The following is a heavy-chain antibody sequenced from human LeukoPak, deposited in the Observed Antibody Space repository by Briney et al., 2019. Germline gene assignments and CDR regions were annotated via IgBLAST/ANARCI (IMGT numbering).Heavy chain of an antibody. D-gene: IGHD4-17*01. CDR1: GGSISSGDYY. CDR3: ARGDYGDYVGLY. V-gene: IGHV4-30-2*01. Sequence: SETLSLTCTVSGGSISSGDYYWSWIRQPPGTGLEWIGYIYHSGSTYYNPSLKSRVTISVDRSKNQFSLKLSSVTAADTAVYYCARGDYGDYVGLYWGQGTLVTVSS. J-gene: IGHJ4*02. CDR2: IYHSGST.